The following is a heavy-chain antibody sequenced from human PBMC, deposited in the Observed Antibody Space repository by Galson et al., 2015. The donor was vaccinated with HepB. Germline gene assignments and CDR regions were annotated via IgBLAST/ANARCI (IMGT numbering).Heavy chain of an antibody. V-gene: IGHV3-33*01. CDR2: IWYDGSNK. J-gene: IGHJ6*02. Sequence: APGKGLEWVALIWYDGSNKYYADSVKGRFTISRDNSKNTLYLQMNSLRAEDTAVYYCARRGGTTGRGGMDVWGQGTTVTVSS. CDR3: ARRGGTTGRGGMDV. D-gene: IGHD2-15*01.